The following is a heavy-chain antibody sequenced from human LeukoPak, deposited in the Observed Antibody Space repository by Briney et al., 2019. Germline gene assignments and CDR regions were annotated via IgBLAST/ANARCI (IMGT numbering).Heavy chain of an antibody. V-gene: IGHV3-30*02. CDR1: GFTFSRYG. J-gene: IGHJ1*01. D-gene: IGHD3-3*01. CDR3: AKDRAIYDFWSGYGYFQH. Sequence: GGSLRLSCAASGFTFSRYGMHWVRQAPGKGLEWVAFIRYDGSNKYYVDSVKGRFTISRDNSKNTLYLQMNSLRAEDTAVYYCAKDRAIYDFWSGYGYFQHWGQGTLVTVSS. CDR2: IRYDGSNK.